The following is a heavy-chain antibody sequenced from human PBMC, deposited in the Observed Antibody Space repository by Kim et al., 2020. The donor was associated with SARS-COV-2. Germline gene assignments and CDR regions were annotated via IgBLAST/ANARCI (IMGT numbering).Heavy chain of an antibody. Sequence: GGSLRLSCAASGFTFSSYWMSWVRQAPGKGLEWVANIKQDGSEKYDVDSVKGRFTISRDNAKNSLYLQMNSLRAEDTAVYYCARGPGSYLGTYFDYWGQGTLATLSS. D-gene: IGHD1-26*01. CDR2: IKQDGSEK. J-gene: IGHJ4*02. CDR1: GFTFSSYW. V-gene: IGHV3-7*01. CDR3: ARGPGSYLGTYFDY.